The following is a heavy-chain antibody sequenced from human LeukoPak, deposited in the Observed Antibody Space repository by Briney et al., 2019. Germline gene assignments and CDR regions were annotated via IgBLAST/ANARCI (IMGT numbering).Heavy chain of an antibody. J-gene: IGHJ6*03. CDR3: ARDLLAAAGPYYYYYMDV. V-gene: IGHV3-23*01. Sequence: GGSLRLSCAASGFNFESYSMNWVRQAPGKGLEWVSAISGSGGATYYADSVKGRFTISRDNSKNTLYLQMSSLRAEGTAVYYCARDLLAAAGPYYYYYMDVWGKGTTVTVSS. CDR2: ISGSGGAT. CDR1: GFNFESYS. D-gene: IGHD6-13*01.